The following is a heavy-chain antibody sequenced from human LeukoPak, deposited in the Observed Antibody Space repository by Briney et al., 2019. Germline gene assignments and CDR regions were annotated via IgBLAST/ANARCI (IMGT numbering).Heavy chain of an antibody. CDR1: GGSFSGYY. J-gene: IGHJ6*03. D-gene: IGHD1-26*01. CDR3: ARASSDYYYYYYMDV. CDR2: INHSGST. Sequence: PSETLSLTCAVYGGSFSGYYWSWIRQPPGKGLEWIGEINHSGSTNYNPSLKSRVTISVDTSKNQFSLKLSSVTAADTAVYYCARASSDYYYYYYMDVWGKGTTVTVSS. V-gene: IGHV4-34*01.